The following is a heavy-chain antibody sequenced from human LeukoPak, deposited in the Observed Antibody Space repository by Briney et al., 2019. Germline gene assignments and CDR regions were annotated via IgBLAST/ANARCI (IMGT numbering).Heavy chain of an antibody. J-gene: IGHJ4*02. CDR1: GYTFTSYY. CDR2: INPSGGST. D-gene: IGHD2-15*01. Sequence: ASVKVSCKASGYTFTSYYMHWVRQAPGQGLEWMGIINPSGGSTSYAQKFQGRVTMTRDTSTSTVYMELSSLRSGDTAVYYCARPGRYCSGGSCYSFDYWGQGTLVTVSS. CDR3: ARPGRYCSGGSCYSFDY. V-gene: IGHV1-46*01.